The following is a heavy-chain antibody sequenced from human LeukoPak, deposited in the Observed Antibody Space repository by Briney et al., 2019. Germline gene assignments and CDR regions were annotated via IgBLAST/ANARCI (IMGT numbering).Heavy chain of an antibody. CDR3: ARFPNSGYDGDYFDY. J-gene: IGHJ4*02. CDR1: GFSLSSYS. Sequence: PGGSLRLSCAASGFSLSSYSMNWVRQAPGKGLEWVSSSSSSSSSYIYYADSVKGRFTISRDNAKNSLYLQMNSLRAEDTAVYYCARFPNSGYDGDYFDYWGQGTLVTVSS. CDR2: SSSSSSSYI. V-gene: IGHV3-21*01. D-gene: IGHD5-12*01.